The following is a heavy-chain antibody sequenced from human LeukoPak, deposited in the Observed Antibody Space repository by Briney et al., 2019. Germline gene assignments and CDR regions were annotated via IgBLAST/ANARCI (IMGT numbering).Heavy chain of an antibody. CDR1: GYTFTSYG. CDR2: ISTYHGNT. CDR3: ARDFGGYSYGYYMDV. J-gene: IGHJ6*03. V-gene: IGHV1-18*01. Sequence: ASVKVSCKASGYTFTSYGISWVRQAPGLGLEWMGWISTYHGNTNYAQTLQGRVTMTTDTSTSTAYMELRSLSSDDTAVYYCARDFGGYSYGYYMDVWGKGTTVTVSS. D-gene: IGHD5-18*01.